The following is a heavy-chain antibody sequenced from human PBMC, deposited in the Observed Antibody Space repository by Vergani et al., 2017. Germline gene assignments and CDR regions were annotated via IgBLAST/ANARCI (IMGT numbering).Heavy chain of an antibody. D-gene: IGHD4-17*01. CDR1: GGSISSGGYY. J-gene: IGHJ3*02. Sequence: QVQLQESGPGLVKPSQTLSLTCTVSGGSISSGGYYWSWIRQHPGKGLEWIGYIYYSGSTYYNPSLKSRVTISVDTSKNQFSLKLSSVTAADTAVYYCARGIIVPNEGRDYGDYVGGRAFDIWGQGTMVTVSS. CDR3: ARGIIVPNEGRDYGDYVGGRAFDI. V-gene: IGHV4-31*03. CDR2: IYYSGST.